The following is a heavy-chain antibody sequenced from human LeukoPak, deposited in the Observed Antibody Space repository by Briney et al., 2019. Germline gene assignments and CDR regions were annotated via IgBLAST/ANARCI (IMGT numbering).Heavy chain of an antibody. CDR1: GYTFTSYY. Sequence: ASVKVSCKASGYTFTSYYMHWVRQAPGQGLEWMGIINPSGGSTSYTQKFQGRVTMTRDTSTSTVYMGLSSLRSEDTAVYYCARGVFGAYFDLWGQGTLVTVSS. V-gene: IGHV1-46*01. CDR2: INPSGGST. D-gene: IGHD3-10*01. J-gene: IGHJ4*02. CDR3: ARGVFGAYFDL.